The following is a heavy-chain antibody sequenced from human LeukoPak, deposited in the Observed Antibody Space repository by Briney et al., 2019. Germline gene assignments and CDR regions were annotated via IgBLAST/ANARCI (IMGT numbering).Heavy chain of an antibody. Sequence: ASVKVSCKASGYTFTSYGISWVRQAPGQGLEWMGWISAYNGNTNYAQRLQGRVTMTTDTSTSTAYMELRSLRSDDTAVYYCARDGPRGIVGARGAFDIWGQGTMVTVSS. CDR2: ISAYNGNT. D-gene: IGHD1-26*01. J-gene: IGHJ3*02. CDR1: GYTFTSYG. V-gene: IGHV1-18*01. CDR3: ARDGPRGIVGARGAFDI.